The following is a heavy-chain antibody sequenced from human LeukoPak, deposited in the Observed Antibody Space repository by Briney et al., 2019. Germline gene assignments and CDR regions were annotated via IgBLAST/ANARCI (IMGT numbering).Heavy chain of an antibody. J-gene: IGHJ4*02. D-gene: IGHD7-27*01. CDR3: AKGGWGSYFDY. CDR1: GFTFSGYA. CDR2: ISGSGGST. V-gene: IGHV3-23*01. Sequence: GGSLRLSCAASGFTFSGYAMTWVRQAPGKGLEWASGISGSGGSTYYADSVKGRFTVSRDSSKNTLYLQMNSLRTEDTAVYYCAKGGWGSYFDYWGQGTLVTVSS.